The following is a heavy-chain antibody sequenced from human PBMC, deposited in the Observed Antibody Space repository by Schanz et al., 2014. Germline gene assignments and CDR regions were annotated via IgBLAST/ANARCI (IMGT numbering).Heavy chain of an antibody. CDR3: ARESVSRTRWFDP. V-gene: IGHV1-2*06. D-gene: IGHD3-3*01. J-gene: IGHJ5*02. CDR1: GYTFTNHY. CDR2: ISPSSVGT. Sequence: QVQVIQSGPEVKKPGASVKVSCKASGYTFTNHYLHWVRQAPGQGLEWMGRISPSSVGTNYAQNFQGRVTMTKDTSINTVYMELSTLTSDDTAVYYCARESVSRTRWFDPWGQGTLVTVSS.